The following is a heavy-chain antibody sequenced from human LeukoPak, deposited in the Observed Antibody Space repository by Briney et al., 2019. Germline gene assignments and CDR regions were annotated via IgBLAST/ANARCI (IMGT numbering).Heavy chain of an antibody. CDR2: MYTSGST. J-gene: IGHJ4*02. Sequence: SQTLSLTCTVSGGSISSATYYWSWIRQPAGKGLEWIGHMYTSGSTNYNPSLKSRVTMSVDTSKNQFSLKLSSVTAADTAVYYCARGHTAMAPGIWGQGTLVTVSS. D-gene: IGHD5-18*01. CDR3: ARGHTAMAPGI. V-gene: IGHV4-61*09. CDR1: GGSISSATYY.